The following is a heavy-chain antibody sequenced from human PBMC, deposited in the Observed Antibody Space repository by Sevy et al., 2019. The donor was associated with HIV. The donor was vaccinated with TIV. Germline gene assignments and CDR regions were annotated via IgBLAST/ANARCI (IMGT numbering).Heavy chain of an antibody. V-gene: IGHV3-30*02. CDR3: AKNTAAVGVGGFDY. Sequence: GGSLRLSCTASGLSFSDYGMHWVRQAPGKGLEWVAFIWYDGIDRDYADSVKGRFTISRDNSKNILYRQMSSLRLEDTALYYCAKNTAAVGVGGFDYWGQGTLVTVSS. D-gene: IGHD6-13*01. J-gene: IGHJ4*02. CDR1: GLSFSDYG. CDR2: IWYDGIDR.